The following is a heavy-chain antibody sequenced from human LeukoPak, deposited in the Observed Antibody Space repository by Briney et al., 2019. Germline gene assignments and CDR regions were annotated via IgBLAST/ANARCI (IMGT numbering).Heavy chain of an antibody. CDR1: RLTFSSYS. Sequence: GSLRLSCAASRLTFSSYSMIWVRQAPGKGLEWVSSISSSSSSIYYADSVKGRFTISRDNAKNSLYLQMNSLRAEDTAVYYCARASKYYYDSSGYPLDYWGQGTLVTVSS. J-gene: IGHJ4*02. D-gene: IGHD3-22*01. V-gene: IGHV3-21*01. CDR3: ARASKYYYDSSGYPLDY. CDR2: ISSSSSSI.